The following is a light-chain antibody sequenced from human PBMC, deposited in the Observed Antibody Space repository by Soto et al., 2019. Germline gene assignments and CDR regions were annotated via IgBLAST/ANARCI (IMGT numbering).Light chain of an antibody. Sequence: QSALTQPASVSGSPGQSITISCTGTSSDIGGYNSVSWYQQPPRKAPKLMIYEVTNRPSGISNRFSGSKSGNTDSLTISGLQAEDEADYYCSSYTRGNTYVFGTGTKVTVL. V-gene: IGLV2-14*01. CDR1: SSDIGGYNS. CDR2: EVT. CDR3: SSYTRGNTYV. J-gene: IGLJ1*01.